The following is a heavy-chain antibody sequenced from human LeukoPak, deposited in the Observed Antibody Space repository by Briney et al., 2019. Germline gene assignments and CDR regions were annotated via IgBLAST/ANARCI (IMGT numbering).Heavy chain of an antibody. D-gene: IGHD6-19*01. CDR2: MYNSGST. J-gene: IGHJ3*02. Sequence: SETLSLTCNVSGGSISSYYWSWIRQPPGKGLEWIGYMYNSGSTKYNPSLESRVTISVDTSKNQFSLKLSSVTAADTAVYYCARVEKKQWLARRDAFDIWGQGTMVTVSS. CDR3: ARVEKKQWLARRDAFDI. CDR1: GGSISSYY. V-gene: IGHV4-59*08.